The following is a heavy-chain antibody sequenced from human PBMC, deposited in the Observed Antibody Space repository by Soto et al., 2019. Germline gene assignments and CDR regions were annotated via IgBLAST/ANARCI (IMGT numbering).Heavy chain of an antibody. D-gene: IGHD6-13*01. CDR3: ARDLVPVPEQQLVPGDLAGGMDV. J-gene: IGHJ6*02. V-gene: IGHV1-69*13. CDR1: GGTFSSYA. Sequence: GASVKVSCKASGGTFSSYAISWVRQAPGQGLEWMGGIIPIFGTANYAQRFQGRVTITADESTSTAYMELSSLRSEDTAVYYCARDLVPVPEQQLVPGDLAGGMDVWGQGTTVTVSS. CDR2: IIPIFGTA.